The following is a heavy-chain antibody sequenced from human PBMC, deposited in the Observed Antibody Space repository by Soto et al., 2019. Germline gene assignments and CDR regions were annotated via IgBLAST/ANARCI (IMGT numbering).Heavy chain of an antibody. Sequence: EAQLVESGGGLVKPGGSLRLSCAASGFTFSIAWMSWVRQAPGKGLEWVGRIKPESDGGTTNYAAPVKGRFTISRDDSKNTLYLQMNSVKTDDTAVYYCATDMSVALAMWGQGTLVTVSS. CDR3: ATDMSVALAM. J-gene: IGHJ4*02. D-gene: IGHD2-2*01. CDR2: IKPESDGGTT. V-gene: IGHV3-15*01. CDR1: GFTFSIAW.